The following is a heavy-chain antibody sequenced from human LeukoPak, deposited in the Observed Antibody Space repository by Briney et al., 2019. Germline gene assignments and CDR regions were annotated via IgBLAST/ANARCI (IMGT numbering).Heavy chain of an antibody. D-gene: IGHD2-2*02. V-gene: IGHV4-34*01. J-gene: IGHJ4*02. CDR1: GGSFSGYY. CDR2: INHSGST. CDR3: ARRFDCSSTSCYRRGYDY. Sequence: SETLSLTCAVYGGSFSGYYWSWIRQPPGKGLEWIGEINHSGSTNYNPSLKSRVTISVDTSKNQFSLKLSSVTAADTAVYYCARRFDCSSTSCYRRGYDYWGQGTLVTGSS.